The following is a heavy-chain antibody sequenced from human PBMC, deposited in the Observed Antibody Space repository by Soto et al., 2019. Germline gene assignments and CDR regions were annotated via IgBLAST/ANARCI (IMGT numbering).Heavy chain of an antibody. Sequence: QLQLVESGGGLVKPGGSLRLSCAASGFTFNDFYMIWFRQAPGRGLEWLAYINNRGDDIYYADSVRGRFTISRDNGKNSLYLQMNRLRVEDTALYICARDMSYGDFGTNWFDPWGQGTPVTVSA. D-gene: IGHD2-21*02. V-gene: IGHV3-11*01. J-gene: IGHJ5*02. CDR2: INNRGDDI. CDR3: ARDMSYGDFGTNWFDP. CDR1: GFTFNDFY.